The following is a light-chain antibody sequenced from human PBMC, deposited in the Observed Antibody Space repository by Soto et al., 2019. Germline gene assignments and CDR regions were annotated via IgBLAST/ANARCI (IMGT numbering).Light chain of an antibody. CDR2: GAS. V-gene: IGKV3-20*01. Sequence: DIVMTQSPLSLPVTPGEPASISCRSSQSLLHSISSTSLAWYQQKPGQAPRLLIYGASTRATGVPDRFSGSESGTDFTLSISRLEPDDFVVYYCQQYGSSPFTFGQGTRLEI. J-gene: IGKJ5*01. CDR3: QQYGSSPFT. CDR1: QSLLHSISSTS.